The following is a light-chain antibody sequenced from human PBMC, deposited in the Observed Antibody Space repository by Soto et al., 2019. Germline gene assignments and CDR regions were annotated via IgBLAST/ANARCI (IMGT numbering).Light chain of an antibody. CDR2: DVS. J-gene: IGLJ2*01. Sequence: QSALTQPASVSGSPGQSITISCTGTSSDIGVSTYVSWYQHHPGRAPKLIVHDVSTRPSGVSNRFSGSKSGNTASLTISGLQAEDEADYYCSSYTSSSTIVLFGGGTQLTVL. V-gene: IGLV2-14*03. CDR3: SSYTSSSTIVL. CDR1: SSDIGVSTY.